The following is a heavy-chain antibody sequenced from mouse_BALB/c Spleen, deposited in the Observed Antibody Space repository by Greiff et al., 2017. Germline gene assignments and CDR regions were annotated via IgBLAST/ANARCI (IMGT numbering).Heavy chain of an antibody. CDR3: ATYDYDEGAWFAY. CDR2: INPYNGAT. D-gene: IGHD2-4*01. V-gene: IGHV1-31*01. J-gene: IGHJ3*01. CDR1: GYSFTGYY. Sequence: VQLKQSGPELVKPGASVKISCKASGYSFTGYYMHWVKQSHVKSLEWIGRINPYNGATSYNQNFKDKASLTVDKSSSTAYMELHSLTSEDSAVYYCATYDYDEGAWFAYWGQGTLVTVSA.